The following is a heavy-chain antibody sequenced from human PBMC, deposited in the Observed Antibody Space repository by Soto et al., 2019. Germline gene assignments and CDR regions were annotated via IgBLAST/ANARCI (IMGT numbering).Heavy chain of an antibody. J-gene: IGHJ4*02. CDR1: GGSISSGDYY. V-gene: IGHV4-30-4*01. CDR3: ARDFGGYSGYDSFFDY. D-gene: IGHD5-12*01. Sequence: KPSETLSLTCTVSGGSISSGDYYWSWIRQPPGKGLEWIGYIYYSGSTYYNPSLKSRVTISVDTSKNQFSLKLSSVTAADTAVYYCARDFGGYSGYDSFFDYWGQGTLVTVSS. CDR2: IYYSGST.